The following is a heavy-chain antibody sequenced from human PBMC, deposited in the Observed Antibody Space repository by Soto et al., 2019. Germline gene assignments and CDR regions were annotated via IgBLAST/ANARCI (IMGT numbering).Heavy chain of an antibody. CDR1: GFTFSSYW. V-gene: IGHV3-7*01. J-gene: IGHJ3*02. Sequence: EVQLVESGGGLVQPGGSLRLSCAASGFTFSSYWMSWVRQAPGKGLEWVTNIKQDGSEKYYVDSVKGRFTISRDNAKNSLYLQMNSLRAEDTAVYYCARGLYSSIPDPPTTVAFDIWGQGTMVTVSS. CDR2: IKQDGSEK. D-gene: IGHD6-13*01. CDR3: ARGLYSSIPDPPTTVAFDI.